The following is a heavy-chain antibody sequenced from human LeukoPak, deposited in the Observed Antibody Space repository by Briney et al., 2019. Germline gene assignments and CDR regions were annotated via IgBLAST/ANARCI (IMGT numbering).Heavy chain of an antibody. CDR3: AKGSTYFFGSGTPDDAFDI. D-gene: IGHD3-10*01. V-gene: IGHV3-23*01. Sequence: GGSLRLSCAASGLTFSSYAMSWVRQAPGKGLEWVSAISGGGGNTHYADSVKGRFTISRDNSKSTMYLQMNSLRAEDTAVYYCAKGSTYFFGSGTPDDAFDIWGQGTMVTVSS. CDR1: GLTFSSYA. J-gene: IGHJ3*02. CDR2: ISGGGGNT.